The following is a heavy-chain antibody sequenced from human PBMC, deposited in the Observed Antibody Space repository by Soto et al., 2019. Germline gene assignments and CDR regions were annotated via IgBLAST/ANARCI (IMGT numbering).Heavy chain of an antibody. D-gene: IGHD6-6*01. V-gene: IGHV5-51*01. CDR3: ARHSWQLVWEYNWFDP. CDR1: GYSFTSYW. J-gene: IGHJ5*02. CDR2: IYPGDSDT. Sequence: GESLKISCKGSGYSFTSYWIGWVRQMPGKGLEWMGIIYPGDSDTRYSPSFQGQVTISADKSISTAYLQWSSLKASDTAMYYCARHSWQLVWEYNWFDPWGQGTLVTVSS.